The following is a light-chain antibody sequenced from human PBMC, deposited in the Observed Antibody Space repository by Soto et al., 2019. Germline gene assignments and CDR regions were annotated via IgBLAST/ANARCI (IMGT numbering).Light chain of an antibody. CDR2: DES. Sequence: EIVLTQSPATLSLSPGERATLSCRASKSVSNDLAWYQQKPGQAPRLLIYDESHRATGIPARFSGSGSGPDFTHAISSLEPEDCAVYYCQQRNNLPPWTFGEGTKVDIK. CDR3: QQRNNLPPWT. CDR1: KSVSND. J-gene: IGKJ1*01. V-gene: IGKV3-11*01.